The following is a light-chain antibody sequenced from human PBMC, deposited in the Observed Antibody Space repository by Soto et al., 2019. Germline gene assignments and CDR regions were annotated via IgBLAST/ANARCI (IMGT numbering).Light chain of an antibody. CDR3: QQLNTYPRT. CDR2: AAS. V-gene: IGKV1-6*01. J-gene: IGKJ1*01. Sequence: AIQMTQSPSSLSASVGDRVTIACRASQGIRNDLGWYQQKPGKAPKLLIYAASSLEGGVPSRFSGSGSGIDFTLTISSLQPEDFATYYCQQLNTYPRTLGQGTKVEIK. CDR1: QGIRND.